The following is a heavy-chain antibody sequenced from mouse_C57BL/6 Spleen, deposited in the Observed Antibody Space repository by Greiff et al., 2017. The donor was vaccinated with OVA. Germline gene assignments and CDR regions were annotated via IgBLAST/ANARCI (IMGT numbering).Heavy chain of an antibody. D-gene: IGHD1-1*01. CDR3: ARLNYGSSYGYAMDY. V-gene: IGHV7-3*01. J-gene: IGHJ4*01. CDR1: GFTFTDYY. Sequence: EVKLMEESGGGLVQPGGSLSLSCAASGFTFTDYYMSWVRQPPGKALEWLGFIRNKANGYTTEYSASVKGRFTISRDNSQSILYLQMNALRAEDSATYYCARLNYGSSYGYAMDYWGQGTSVTVSS. CDR2: IRNKANGYTT.